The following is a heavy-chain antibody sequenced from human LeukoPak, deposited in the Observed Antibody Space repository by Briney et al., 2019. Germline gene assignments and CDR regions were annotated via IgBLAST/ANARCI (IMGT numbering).Heavy chain of an antibody. CDR1: GGSFSGYY. CDR2: INHSGST. V-gene: IGHV4-34*01. CDR3: ARGLRVAVAGTTWKY. J-gene: IGHJ4*02. D-gene: IGHD6-19*01. Sequence: SETLSLTCGVYGGSFSGYYWSWIRQPPGKGLEWLVEINHSGSTNYNPSLKSRVTISVDTSKNQFSLKLSSVTAADTAVYYGARGLRVAVAGTTWKYWGQGTLDTVSS.